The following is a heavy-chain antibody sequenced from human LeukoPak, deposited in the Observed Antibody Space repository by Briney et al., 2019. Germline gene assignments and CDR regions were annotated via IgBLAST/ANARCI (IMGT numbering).Heavy chain of an antibody. Sequence: ASVKVSCKASGYTLTGYYMHWVRQAPGQGLEWMGWINPNSGGTNYAQKFQGRVTMTRDKSIRTAYMELSRLRSDDTAVYYCARSEIVVVLFDYWGQGTLVTVSS. CDR3: ARSEIVVVLFDY. J-gene: IGHJ4*02. CDR2: INPNSGGT. CDR1: GYTLTGYY. D-gene: IGHD3-22*01. V-gene: IGHV1-2*02.